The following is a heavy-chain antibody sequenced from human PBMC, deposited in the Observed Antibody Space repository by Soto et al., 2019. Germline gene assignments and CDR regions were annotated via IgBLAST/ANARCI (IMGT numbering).Heavy chain of an antibody. CDR2: IKTYNGNT. CDR1: GYSFTRYG. V-gene: IGHV1-18*01. J-gene: IGHJ6*02. Sequence: ASVKVSCKASGYSFTRYGIAWARQAPGQGLEWMGWIKTYNGNTNYAQNLQGRFTLTTDISTSTAYMELTSLRSNDTAIYYCAMVDVYVTPSPQDVWGQGTTVTVS. CDR3: AMVDVYVTPSPQDV. D-gene: IGHD3-16*01.